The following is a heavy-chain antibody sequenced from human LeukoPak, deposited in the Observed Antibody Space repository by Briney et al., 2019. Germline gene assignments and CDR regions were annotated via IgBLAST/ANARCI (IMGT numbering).Heavy chain of an antibody. CDR2: TYSDSST. Sequence: GGSLRLSCAASGFTVSNIYMSWVRQAPGKGLEWVSITYSDSSTNYADSVKGRFTISRDTSQNTLSLQMNSLRAEDTAVYYCVRKNRDFNAAFDIWGQGTVVTVSS. D-gene: IGHD2-21*02. CDR3: VRKNRDFNAAFDI. J-gene: IGHJ3*02. CDR1: GFTVSNIY. V-gene: IGHV3-53*01.